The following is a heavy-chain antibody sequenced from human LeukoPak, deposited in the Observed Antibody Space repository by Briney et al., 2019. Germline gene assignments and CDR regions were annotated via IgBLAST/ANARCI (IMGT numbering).Heavy chain of an antibody. V-gene: IGHV3-23*01. CDR3: AKDGSGNYALHWVDS. Sequence: PGGSLRLSCAASGFTFSRYVMAWVRQAPGKGLEWVSGISGAGGSTYYADAVRGRFTVSRDNSGNTLYLQMDNLTVEDTATYFCAKDGSGNYALHWVDSWGQGTLVTVSS. D-gene: IGHD3-10*01. CDR2: ISGAGGST. J-gene: IGHJ5*01. CDR1: GFTFSRYV.